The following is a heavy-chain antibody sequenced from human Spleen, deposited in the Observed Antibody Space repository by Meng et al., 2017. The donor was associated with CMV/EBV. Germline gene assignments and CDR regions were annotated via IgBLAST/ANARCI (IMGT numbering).Heavy chain of an antibody. CDR3: ASFVGSRGGFNY. CDR2: IYYSGST. Sequence: SETLSLTCIVSGGSISTGTYYWGWIRQPPGKGLEWIGDIYYSGSTNYNPSLKSRVTISVDTSKNQFSLKLSSVTAADTAVYYCASFVGSRGGFNYWGQGSLVTVSS. CDR1: GGSISTGTYY. V-gene: IGHV4-61*01. J-gene: IGHJ4*02. D-gene: IGHD1-26*01.